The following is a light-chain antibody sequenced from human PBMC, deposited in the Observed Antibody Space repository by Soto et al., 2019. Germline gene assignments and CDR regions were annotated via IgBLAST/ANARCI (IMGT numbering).Light chain of an antibody. J-gene: IGKJ3*01. CDR3: QQYYSTLFT. CDR1: QSVLYSSNNKNY. V-gene: IGKV4-1*01. CDR2: WAS. Sequence: DIVMTQSPDSLAVSLGERATINCKSSQSVLYSSNNKNYLAWYQQKPGQPPKLLIYWASTRKSGVPDRFSGSGSGTDFTLTISSLQAEDVVVYYCQQYYSTLFTFGPGTKVDIK.